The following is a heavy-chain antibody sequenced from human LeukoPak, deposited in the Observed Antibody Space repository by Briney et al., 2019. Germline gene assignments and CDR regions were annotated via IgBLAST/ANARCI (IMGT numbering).Heavy chain of an antibody. Sequence: GGSLRLSCAASGFTFNIYAMSWVRQGPGKGLEWVSFISATGGSTYYADSVKGRFTISRDNAKNTLYLQMNSLRAEDTAVYYCGRTNPPLAGNYFDYWGQGSLVTVSS. J-gene: IGHJ4*02. CDR2: ISATGGST. D-gene: IGHD1/OR15-1a*01. CDR1: GFTFNIYA. CDR3: GRTNPPLAGNYFDY. V-gene: IGHV3-23*01.